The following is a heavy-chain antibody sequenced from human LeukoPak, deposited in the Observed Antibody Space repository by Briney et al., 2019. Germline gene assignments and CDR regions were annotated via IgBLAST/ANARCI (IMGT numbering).Heavy chain of an antibody. D-gene: IGHD3-10*01. CDR1: GYTFTGYY. V-gene: IGHV1-2*02. Sequence: ASVKVSCKASGYTFTGYYIHWVRQAPGHGLEWMGWINPHSGGTNYAQKFQGRVTMTRDTSISTAYMELNSLRSDDTAVYYCARDDYGSGTYSYWGQGTLVTVSS. J-gene: IGHJ4*02. CDR3: ARDDYGSGTYSY. CDR2: INPHSGGT.